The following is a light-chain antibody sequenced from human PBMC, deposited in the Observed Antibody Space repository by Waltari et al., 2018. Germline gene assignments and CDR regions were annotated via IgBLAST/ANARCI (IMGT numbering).Light chain of an antibody. CDR3: QQRRDWPLT. J-gene: IGKJ4*01. CDR1: QSVTIY. V-gene: IGKV3-11*01. Sequence: DIVLTQSPAILSLSPGERASLSCRASQSVTIYLAWYQQKPGQAPRLLIYDTSNRATGIQARFSGSGFGTDFTLTISSLEPEDFAVYYCQQRRDWPLTFGGGTKVEIK. CDR2: DTS.